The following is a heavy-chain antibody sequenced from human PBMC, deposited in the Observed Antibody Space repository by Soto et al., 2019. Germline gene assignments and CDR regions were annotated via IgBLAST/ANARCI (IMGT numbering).Heavy chain of an antibody. J-gene: IGHJ5*01. CDR2: IITVFGTA. V-gene: IGHV1-69*01. Sequence: QVQLVQSGAEVKKPGSSVKVSCKASGGVFRNYAINWVRQAPGQGLEWMGGIITVFGTADYPQKFQGRVTITADQSTTTAYMELTSLKTEDTAVYFCARYRWGRSSFDSWGQGTLVTV. D-gene: IGHD3-16*01. CDR1: GGVFRNYA. CDR3: ARYRWGRSSFDS.